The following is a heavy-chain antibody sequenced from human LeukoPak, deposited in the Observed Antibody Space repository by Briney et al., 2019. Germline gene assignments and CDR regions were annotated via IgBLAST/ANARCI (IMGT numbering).Heavy chain of an antibody. CDR2: TSYDGSLK. CDR3: AKVVPDTAMITGIDY. CDR1: GFTFSDYY. V-gene: IGHV3-30*18. J-gene: IGHJ4*02. Sequence: GGSLRLSCATSGFTFSDYYMSWIRQAPGKGLEWVAVTSYDGSLKFYADSVKGRFTISRDNSKNTLYLQMNSLRPEDTAVYYCAKVVPDTAMITGIDYWGQGTLVTVSS. D-gene: IGHD5-18*01.